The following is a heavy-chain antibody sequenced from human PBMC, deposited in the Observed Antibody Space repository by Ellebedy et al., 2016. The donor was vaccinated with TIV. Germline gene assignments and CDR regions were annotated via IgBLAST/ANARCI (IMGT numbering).Heavy chain of an antibody. Sequence: PGGSLRLSCAASGFTFSSYAMNWVRQVPGKGLEWVANIKQDGSEKYYVDSVRGRFTISRDNAKNSLYLQMNSLRDEDTARYYCAFNREGHYWGQGTLVTVSS. CDR3: AFNREGHY. V-gene: IGHV3-7*01. D-gene: IGHD1-26*01. J-gene: IGHJ4*02. CDR1: GFTFSSYA. CDR2: IKQDGSEK.